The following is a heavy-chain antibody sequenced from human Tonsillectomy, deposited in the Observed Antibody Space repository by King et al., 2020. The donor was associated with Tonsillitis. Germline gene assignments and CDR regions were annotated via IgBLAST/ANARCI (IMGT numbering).Heavy chain of an antibody. J-gene: IGHJ6*02. V-gene: IGHV3-74*01. CDR1: GFTFSSYW. D-gene: IGHD3-9*01. CDR2: INSDGSST. CDR3: ARDYDILTGGYYYYYYGMDV. Sequence: VQLVESGGGLVQPGGSLRLSCAASGFTFSSYWMHWVRQAPGKGLVWVSRINSDGSSTSYADSVKGRFTISRDNAKNTLYLQMNSLRAEDTAVYYCARDYDILTGGYYYYYYGMDVWGQVTTVTVSS.